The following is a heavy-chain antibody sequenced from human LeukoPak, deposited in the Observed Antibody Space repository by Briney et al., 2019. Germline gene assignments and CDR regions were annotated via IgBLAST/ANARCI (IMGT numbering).Heavy chain of an antibody. CDR2: IGAGGST. V-gene: IGHV3-23*01. J-gene: IGHJ4*02. CDR1: GFTFSAFG. D-gene: IGHD1-26*01. Sequence: PGGSLRLSCEASGFTFSAFGMRWVRHAPGKGLQWVSSIGAGGSTYYADSVNGRFTMSRDNSRNTVYLQMNSLRADDTAVYFCAKGGTVGVNEYWGQGTLVTVSS. CDR3: AKGGTVGVNEY.